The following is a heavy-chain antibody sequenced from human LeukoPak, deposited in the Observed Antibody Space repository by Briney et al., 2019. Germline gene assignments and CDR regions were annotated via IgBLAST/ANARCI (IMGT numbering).Heavy chain of an antibody. CDR1: GGSISSGDYY. CDR3: ARDRGTEGTTVVTPPGWYFDL. Sequence: SETLSLTCTVSGGSISSGDYYWSWIRQPPGTGLEWIGYIYYSGSPYYNPSLKSRVTISVDTSKNQFCLKLSSVTAADTAVYYCARDRGTEGTTVVTPPGWYFDLWGRGTLVTVSS. D-gene: IGHD4-23*01. J-gene: IGHJ2*01. CDR2: IYYSGSP. V-gene: IGHV4-30-4*01.